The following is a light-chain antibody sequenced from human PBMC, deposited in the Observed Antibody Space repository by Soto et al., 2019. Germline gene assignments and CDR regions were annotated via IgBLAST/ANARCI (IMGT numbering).Light chain of an antibody. CDR2: DAS. Sequence: EIVLTQSPATLSLSPGERATLSCRASQTVSSYLLWYQQKPGQAPRLLIYDASNRATGVPARFSGSGSGTDFTLTISRLEPEDFAVYYCQQYGSSPPKVTFGQGTRLEIK. J-gene: IGKJ5*01. CDR1: QTVSSY. V-gene: IGKV3-20*01. CDR3: QQYGSSPPKVT.